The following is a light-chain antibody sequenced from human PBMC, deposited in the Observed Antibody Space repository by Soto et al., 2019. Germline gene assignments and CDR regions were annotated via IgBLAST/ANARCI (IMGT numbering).Light chain of an antibody. CDR1: QTVNSDY. V-gene: IGKV3-11*01. CDR3: QQRSNWPTIT. CDR2: GAS. Sequence: EIVLTQSPGTLSLSPGETATLSCRASQTVNSDYLAWFQQRPCQAPRLLFYGASTGATGIPARFSGSGSGTDFTLTISSLEPEDFAVYYCQQRSNWPTITFGQGTRVEIK. J-gene: IGKJ5*01.